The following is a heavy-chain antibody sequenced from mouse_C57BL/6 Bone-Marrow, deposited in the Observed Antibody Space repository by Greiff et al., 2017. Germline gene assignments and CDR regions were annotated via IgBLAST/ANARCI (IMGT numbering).Heavy chain of an antibody. D-gene: IGHD2-1*01. Sequence: QVQLQQPGAELVKPGASVKMSCKASGYTFTSYWITWVKQRPGQGLEWIGDIYPGSGSTNYNEKFKSKATLTVGTSSSTAYMQLSSLTSEDSAVFYCASLYYGPYAMDYWGQGTSVTVSS. V-gene: IGHV1-55*01. J-gene: IGHJ4*01. CDR2: IYPGSGST. CDR1: GYTFTSYW. CDR3: ASLYYGPYAMDY.